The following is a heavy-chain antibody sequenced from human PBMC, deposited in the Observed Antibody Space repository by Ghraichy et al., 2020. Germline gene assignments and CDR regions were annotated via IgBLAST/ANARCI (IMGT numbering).Heavy chain of an antibody. Sequence: GESLNISCSASGFTFSSYAMHWVRQAPGKGLEYVSAISSNGGSTYYADSVKGRFTISRDNSKNTLYLQMSSLRAEDTAVYYCVNRGGYSSGWPDYWGQGTLVTVSS. CDR3: VNRGGYSSGWPDY. V-gene: IGHV3-64D*06. D-gene: IGHD6-19*01. J-gene: IGHJ4*02. CDR1: GFTFSSYA. CDR2: ISSNGGST.